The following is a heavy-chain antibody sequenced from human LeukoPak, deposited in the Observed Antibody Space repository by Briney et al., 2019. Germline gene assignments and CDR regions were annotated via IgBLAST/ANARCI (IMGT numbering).Heavy chain of an antibody. D-gene: IGHD5-18*01. J-gene: IGHJ4*02. CDR3: ASDSGYSYGIDY. CDR2: ISLAGQT. CDR1: GGFISVTNW. Sequence: SGTLSLTCGVYGGFISVTNWWSWVRQPPGQGLERIGEISLAGQTNYNPSLNGRVTMSLDKSSNQLSLKLSSVTAEATAAYYCASDSGYSYGIDYWGQGTLVTVSS. V-gene: IGHV4-4*02.